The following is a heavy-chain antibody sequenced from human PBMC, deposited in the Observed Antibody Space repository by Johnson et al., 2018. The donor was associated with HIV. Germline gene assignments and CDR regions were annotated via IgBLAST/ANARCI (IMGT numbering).Heavy chain of an antibody. CDR1: GFTFIDHY. D-gene: IGHD2-15*01. CDR2: ISSSGSTI. CDR3: ARDRKWVGARSGDAFDI. J-gene: IGHJ3*02. V-gene: IGHV3-11*04. Sequence: VQLVESGGGLVKPGGSLRLSCAGSGFTFIDHYMSWVRQAPGKGLEWVSFISSSGSTIYYSDSVKGRFTISRDNAKNSLYLQMNSLRAEDTAVFYCARDRKWVGARSGDAFDIWGQGTMVTVSS.